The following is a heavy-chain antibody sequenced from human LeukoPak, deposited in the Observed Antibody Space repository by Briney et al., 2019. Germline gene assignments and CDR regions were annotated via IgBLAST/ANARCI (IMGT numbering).Heavy chain of an antibody. J-gene: IGHJ1*01. V-gene: IGHV3-21*01. CDR2: ISGSGSKI. CDR3: ASGLNSTPF. CDR1: GFTFGPYT. Sequence: GGSLRLSCAASGFTFGPYTMNWVRQPPVKGLQWVSSISGSGSKIYYADSVQGRFTISRDNAKNSLYLQMNSLRSEDTAVYYCASGLNSTPFWGQGTLVTVSS. D-gene: IGHD2/OR15-2a*01.